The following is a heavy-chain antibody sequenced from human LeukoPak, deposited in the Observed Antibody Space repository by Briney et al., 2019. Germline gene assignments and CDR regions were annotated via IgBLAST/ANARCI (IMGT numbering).Heavy chain of an antibody. Sequence: SETLSLTCTVSGGSISGYYWSWIRQPPGKGLEWIGDIYYSGSTNYNPSLQSRVTISVDTSKNQFSLKLSSVTAADTAVYYCARPLSSAWYFDYWGQGTLVTVSS. CDR2: IYYSGST. CDR1: GGSISGYY. J-gene: IGHJ4*02. D-gene: IGHD6-19*01. CDR3: ARPLSSAWYFDY. V-gene: IGHV4-59*01.